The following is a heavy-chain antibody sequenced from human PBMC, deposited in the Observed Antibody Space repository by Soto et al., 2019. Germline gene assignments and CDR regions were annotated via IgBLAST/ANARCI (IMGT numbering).Heavy chain of an antibody. J-gene: IGHJ6*02. CDR2: ISGSGGST. Sequence: LRLSCAASGFTFSSYAMSWVRQAPGKGLEWVSAISGSGGSTYYADSVKGRFTISRDNSKNTLYLQMNSLRAEDTAVYYCAKSIAAAGTGNYYYGMDVWGQGTTVTVSS. CDR1: GFTFSSYA. CDR3: AKSIAAAGTGNYYYGMDV. D-gene: IGHD6-13*01. V-gene: IGHV3-23*01.